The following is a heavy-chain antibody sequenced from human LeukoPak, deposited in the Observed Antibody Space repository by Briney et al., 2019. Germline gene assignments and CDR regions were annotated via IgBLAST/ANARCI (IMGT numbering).Heavy chain of an antibody. D-gene: IGHD1-26*01. CDR2: IGGGGEST. CDR1: GFTFGSYA. Sequence: PGGSLRLSCAASGFTFGSYAMSWVRQAPGKGLEWVSTIGGGGESTYYADSAKGRFTNSRDNSKNTVHLQMNSLRAEDTAVYYCAKVLSGSQDYWGQGTLVTVFS. CDR3: AKVLSGSQDY. V-gene: IGHV3-23*01. J-gene: IGHJ4*02.